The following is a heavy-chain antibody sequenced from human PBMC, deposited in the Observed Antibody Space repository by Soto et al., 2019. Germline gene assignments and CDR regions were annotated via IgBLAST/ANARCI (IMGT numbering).Heavy chain of an antibody. CDR1: GFTFRSYA. Sequence: GGSLRLSCAASGFTFRSYAMHWVRQAPGKGLEWVAVISYDGSNKYYADSVKGRFTISRDNSKNTLYLQMNSLRAEDTAVYYCARRGGRCSGGSCYSVNYYYGMDVWGQGTTVTVSS. CDR2: ISYDGSNK. D-gene: IGHD2-15*01. V-gene: IGHV3-30-3*01. CDR3: ARRGGRCSGGSCYSVNYYYGMDV. J-gene: IGHJ6*02.